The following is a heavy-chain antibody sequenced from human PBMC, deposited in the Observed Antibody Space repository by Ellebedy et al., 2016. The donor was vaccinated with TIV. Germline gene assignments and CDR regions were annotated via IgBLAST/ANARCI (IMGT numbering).Heavy chain of an antibody. CDR1: GFTFGGYA. D-gene: IGHD6-19*01. CDR3: AKPGSGWYELDF. CDR2: IGTTGGSI. J-gene: IGHJ4*02. V-gene: IGHV3-23*01. Sequence: GESLKISCAASGFTFGGYAMNWVRQAPGKGLEWVSSIGTTGGSIYYADFVKGRFTISRDNSKNTLYLQMTRLNVDDMATYYCAKPGSGWYELDFWGQGTLVTVSS.